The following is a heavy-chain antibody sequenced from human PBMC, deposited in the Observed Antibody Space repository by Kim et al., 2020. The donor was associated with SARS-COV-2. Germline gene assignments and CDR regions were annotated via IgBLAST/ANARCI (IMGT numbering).Heavy chain of an antibody. D-gene: IGHD6-13*01. CDR2: IYYSGST. CDR1: GGSISSSSYY. V-gene: IGHV4-39*07. CDR3: ARVMGIAAAGNYYYYG. J-gene: IGHJ6*01. Sequence: SETLSLTCTVSGGSISSSSYYWGWIRQPPGKGLEWIGSIYYSGSTYYNPSLKSRVTISVDTSKNQFSLKLSSVTAADTAVYYCARVMGIAAAGNYYYYG.